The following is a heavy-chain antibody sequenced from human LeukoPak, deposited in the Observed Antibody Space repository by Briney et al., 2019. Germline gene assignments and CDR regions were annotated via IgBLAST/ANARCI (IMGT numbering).Heavy chain of an antibody. CDR3: AKGGATVIDY. J-gene: IGHJ4*02. Sequence: PGGSLRLSCAASGFTFSSYSMNWVRQAPGKGLVWVSRINSDGSSKTSADSVKGRFTISRDNAKNTLYLQMNSLRAEDTAVYYCAKGGATVIDYWGQGTLVTVSS. CDR2: INSDGSSK. CDR1: GFTFSSYS. D-gene: IGHD4-17*01. V-gene: IGHV3-74*01.